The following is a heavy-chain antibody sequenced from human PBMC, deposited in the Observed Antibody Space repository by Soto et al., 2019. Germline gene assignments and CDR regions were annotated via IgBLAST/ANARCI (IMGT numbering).Heavy chain of an antibody. CDR1: VYSFTSYW. Sequence: PGESLKISCKGSVYSFTSYWISWVRQMPGKGLEWMGRIDPSDSYTNYSPSFQGHVTISADKSISTAYLQWSSLKASDTAMYYCARDNTKIRFLESGFDPWCQGTLVTVSS. CDR2: IDPSDSYT. CDR3: ARDNTKIRFLESGFDP. V-gene: IGHV5-10-1*01. J-gene: IGHJ5*02. D-gene: IGHD3-3*01.